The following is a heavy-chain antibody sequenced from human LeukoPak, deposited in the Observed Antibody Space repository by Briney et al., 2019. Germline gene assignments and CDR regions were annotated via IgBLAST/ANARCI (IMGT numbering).Heavy chain of an antibody. CDR3: ARDRATSYFDY. V-gene: IGHV3-33*01. CDR1: GFTFSSYG. Sequence: PGGSLRLSCAASGFTFSSYGMHWVRQAPDKGLEWVAFIWYDGSNKYYVDSVKGRFTISRDNSKNTLYLQMNSLRVEDTAVYYCARDRATSYFDYWGQGTQVTVSS. CDR2: IWYDGSNK. J-gene: IGHJ4*02.